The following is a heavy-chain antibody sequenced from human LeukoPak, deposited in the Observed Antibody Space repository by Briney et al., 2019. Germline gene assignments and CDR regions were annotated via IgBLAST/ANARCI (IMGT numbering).Heavy chain of an antibody. J-gene: IGHJ4*02. CDR2: ISAYNGNT. V-gene: IGHV1-18*04. CDR1: GYTFSSYG. CDR3: ARDLLISSVGVGGY. D-gene: IGHD3-16*01. Sequence: ASVKVSCEASGYTFSSYGISWVRQAPGQGLEWMGWISAYNGNTNYAQKLQGRVMMTTDTSSSTSYMELRSLRSDDTAVYYCARDLLISSVGVGGYWGQGTLVTVSS.